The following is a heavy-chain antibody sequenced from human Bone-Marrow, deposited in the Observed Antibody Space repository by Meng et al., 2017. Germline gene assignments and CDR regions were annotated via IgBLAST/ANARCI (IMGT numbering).Heavy chain of an antibody. CDR3: ARRETSGSYSP. CDR2: INHSGTT. Sequence: QVQLPQRGAGLLKPPETLSLTCAVYGGSFSTYYWSWIRQPPGKGLEWLGEINHSGTTNYSPSLRSRITISVDTSKNQFSLKLSSVTAADTAVYYCARRETSGSYSPWGQGTLVTVSS. J-gene: IGHJ5*02. D-gene: IGHD3-10*01. CDR1: GGSFSTYY. V-gene: IGHV4-34*01.